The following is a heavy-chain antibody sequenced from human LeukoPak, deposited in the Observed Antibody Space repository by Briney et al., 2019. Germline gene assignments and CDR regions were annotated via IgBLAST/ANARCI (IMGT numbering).Heavy chain of an antibody. V-gene: IGHV4-39*01. CDR2: IYYTGST. J-gene: IGHJ4*02. CDR3: VKSGGYGLIDY. CDR1: VASISGSGYY. Sequence: SETLSLTCAVSVASISGSGYYLGWSRQPPGKGLEWIGNIYYTGSTYYNASLQSRVTISIDMSKNQFSLRLSSVTAADTAMYYCVKSGGYGLIDYWGQGTLVTVSS. D-gene: IGHD6-19*01.